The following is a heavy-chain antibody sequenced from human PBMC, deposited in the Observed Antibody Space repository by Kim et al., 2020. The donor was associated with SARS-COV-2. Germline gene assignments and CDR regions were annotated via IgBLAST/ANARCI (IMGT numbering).Heavy chain of an antibody. CDR1: GVSISSYY. CDR3: SGDP. J-gene: IGHJ2*01. CDR2: IYYSGST. V-gene: IGHV4-59*01. Sequence: SETLSLTCTVSGVSISSYYWSWIRQPPGKGLEWIGYIYYSGSTNYNPSLKSGFTISVVTSKNQFSLKLSSVTAADTAAYYCSGDPRGR.